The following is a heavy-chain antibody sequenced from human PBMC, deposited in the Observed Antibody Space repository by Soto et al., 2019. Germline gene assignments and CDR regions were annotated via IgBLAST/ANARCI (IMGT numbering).Heavy chain of an antibody. CDR3: ARTYYPFNYGMEV. V-gene: IGHV5-10-1*01. CDR1: GYRFTSYW. J-gene: IGHJ6*02. Sequence: GESLKISCKGSGYRFTSYWISWVRQMPGKGLEWMGKIDPSDSYPNYSPSFQGHVTISADKSISTAYLQWSSLKASDTAMYYCARTYYPFNYGMEVWGQGTTVTVSS. D-gene: IGHD3-3*02. CDR2: IDPSDSYP.